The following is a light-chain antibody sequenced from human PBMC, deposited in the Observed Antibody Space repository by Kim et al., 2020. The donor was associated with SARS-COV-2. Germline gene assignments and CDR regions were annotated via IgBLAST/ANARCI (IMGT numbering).Light chain of an antibody. CDR1: SSDVGGYNY. CDR3: SSYTSSSTRV. V-gene: IGLV2-14*01. CDR2: EVS. Sequence: QSALTQPASVSGSPGQSITISCTGTSSDVGGYNYVSWYQQHPGKAAKLMIYEVSNRPSGVSNRFSGFKSGNTASLTISGLQAEDEADYYCSSYTSSSTRVFGGGTQLTVL. J-gene: IGLJ3*02.